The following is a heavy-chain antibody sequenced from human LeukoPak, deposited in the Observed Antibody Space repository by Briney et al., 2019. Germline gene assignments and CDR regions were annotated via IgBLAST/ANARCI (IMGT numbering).Heavy chain of an antibody. J-gene: IGHJ4*02. D-gene: IGHD1-1*01. CDR2: INTYIGNT. CDR1: GYTFTSYD. Sequence: ASVKVSCKASGYTFTSYDINWVRQATGQGLEWMGWINTYIGNTNYAQKFQGRVTVTTDTSTSTAYMELRSLRSDDTAVYYCARGVFWNDGYFDYWGQGTLVTVSS. CDR3: ARGVFWNDGYFDY. V-gene: IGHV1-18*01.